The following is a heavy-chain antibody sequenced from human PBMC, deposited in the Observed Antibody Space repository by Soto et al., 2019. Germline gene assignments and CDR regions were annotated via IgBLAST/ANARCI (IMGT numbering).Heavy chain of an antibody. V-gene: IGHV2-5*02. J-gene: IGHJ4*02. Sequence: QITLKESGPTLVKPTQTLTLTCTFSGFSLSSTRMAVGWIRQPPEKALEWLALIYWDDDKRYSPFLKSRLTITKDTSKNQVVLTMSNMDPVDTARYYCAHIVVAGLGYYFDYWGQGTLVTFSS. CDR2: IYWDDDK. D-gene: IGHD6-19*01. CDR3: AHIVVAGLGYYFDY. CDR1: GFSLSSTRMA.